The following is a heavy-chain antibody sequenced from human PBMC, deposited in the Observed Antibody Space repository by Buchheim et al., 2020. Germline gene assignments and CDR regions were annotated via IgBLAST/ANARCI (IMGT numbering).Heavy chain of an antibody. Sequence: EVQLLESGGGLIQPGGTLRLSCAASGFTFSNFALSWVRQTPGKGLEWVSSISGSGASSDYSDSVKGRFTISRDSLKQMLFLQLNSLRVDDTAVYCCAKDFWEREYGHGPFEDWGRGT. CDR1: GFTFSNFA. J-gene: IGHJ4*02. V-gene: IGHV3-23*01. CDR2: ISGSGASS. CDR3: AKDFWEREYGHGPFED. D-gene: IGHD1-26*01.